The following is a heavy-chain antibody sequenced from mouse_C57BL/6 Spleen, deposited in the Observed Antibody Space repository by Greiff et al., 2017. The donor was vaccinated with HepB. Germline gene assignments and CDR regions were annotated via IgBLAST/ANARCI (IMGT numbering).Heavy chain of an antibody. Sequence: DVMLVESGGGLVKPGGSLKLSCAASGFTSSSYTMSWVRQTPEKRLEGVATISGGGGNTYYPDSVKGRFTISRDNAKNTLYLQMSSLRSEDTALYYCARQHYGSSYGYFDVWGTGTTVTVSS. V-gene: IGHV5-9*01. CDR2: ISGGGGNT. CDR1: GFTSSSYT. J-gene: IGHJ1*03. CDR3: ARQHYGSSYGYFDV. D-gene: IGHD1-1*01.